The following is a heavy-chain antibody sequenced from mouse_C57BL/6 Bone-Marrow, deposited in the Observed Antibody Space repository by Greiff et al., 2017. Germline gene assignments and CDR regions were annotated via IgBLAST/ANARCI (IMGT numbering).Heavy chain of an antibody. CDR3: ARRHAMDY. CDR2: IDPSDSYT. V-gene: IGHV1-59*01. CDR1: GYTFTSYW. J-gene: IGHJ4*01. Sequence: VQLQQPGAELVRPGPSVKLSCTASGYTFTSYWMHWVKQRPGQGLEWIGVIDPSDSYTNYNHKFKGKATLTVDTSSSTAYMQLSSLTSEDSAVYYCARRHAMDYWGQGTSVTVSS.